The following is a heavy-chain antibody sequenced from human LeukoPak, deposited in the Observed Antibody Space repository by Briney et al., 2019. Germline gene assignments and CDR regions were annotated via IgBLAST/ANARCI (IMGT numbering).Heavy chain of an antibody. Sequence: GGSLRLSCAASGFTFSSYEMNWVRQAPGKGLEWVSYISSSGSTIYYADSVKGRFTISRDNAKNSLYLQMNSLRAEDTAVYYCARNQYYDILTGYYPSGFDYWGQGTLATVSS. J-gene: IGHJ4*02. CDR3: ARNQYYDILTGYYPSGFDY. V-gene: IGHV3-48*03. CDR1: GFTFSSYE. CDR2: ISSSGSTI. D-gene: IGHD3-9*01.